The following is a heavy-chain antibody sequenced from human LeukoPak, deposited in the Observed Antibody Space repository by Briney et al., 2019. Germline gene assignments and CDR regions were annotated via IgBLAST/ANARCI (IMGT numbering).Heavy chain of an antibody. CDR1: GGTSNSHA. J-gene: IGHJ4*02. Sequence: ASVKVSCKASGGTSNSHAISWVRQAPGQGLEWMGRIIPNLGTTNRAQNFQDRVTLTADKSTNTAYMELTSLTSDDTAVYYCATTNDGGGYQWGDFFDFWGQGTLVTVSS. CDR2: IIPNLGTT. V-gene: IGHV1-69*04. D-gene: IGHD3-22*01. CDR3: ATTNDGGGYQWGDFFDF.